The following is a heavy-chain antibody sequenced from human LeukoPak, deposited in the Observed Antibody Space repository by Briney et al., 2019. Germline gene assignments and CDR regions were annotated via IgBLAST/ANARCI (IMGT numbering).Heavy chain of an antibody. V-gene: IGHV1-69*13. CDR1: GGTFSSYA. CDR3: ARGPVPYCSSTSCRRNV. CDR2: IIPIFGTA. Sequence: ASVKVSCKASGGTFSSYAISWVRQAPGQGLEWMGGIIPIFGTANYAQKFQGRVTITADESTSTAYMELSSLRSEDTAVYYCARGPVPYCSSTSCRRNVWGQGTTVTVSS. J-gene: IGHJ6*02. D-gene: IGHD2-2*01.